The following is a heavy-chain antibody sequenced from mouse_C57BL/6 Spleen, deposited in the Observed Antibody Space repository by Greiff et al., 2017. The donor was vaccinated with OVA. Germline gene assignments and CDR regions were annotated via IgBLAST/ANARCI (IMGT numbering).Heavy chain of an antibody. CDR2: IDPEDGDT. Sequence: DVLLVESGAELVRPWASVKLSCTASGFNIKDDYMHWVKQKPEQGLVWIGWIDPEDGDTEYASKFQGPATITSDPSSNPAYLQHSIPTAEDTAVYYCTLYYYGSSWDFEVWGTGATVTVAS. J-gene: IGHJ1*03. V-gene: IGHV14-4*01. CDR1: GFNIKDDY. CDR3: TLYYYGSSWDFEV. D-gene: IGHD1-1*01.